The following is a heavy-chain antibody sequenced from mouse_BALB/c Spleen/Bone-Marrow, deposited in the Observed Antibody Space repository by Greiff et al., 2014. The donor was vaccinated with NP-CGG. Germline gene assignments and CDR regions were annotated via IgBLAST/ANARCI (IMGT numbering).Heavy chain of an antibody. V-gene: IGHV4-1*02. J-gene: IGHJ3*01. Sequence: EVKLVESGGGLVQPGGSLKLSCAASGFDFSRYWMTWVRQAPGKGLEWIGEINPDSSTINYTPSLKDKFIISRDNAKNTLYLQMSKVRSGDTALYYCARNGYYGWIAYWGQGTLVTVSA. CDR2: INPDSSTI. D-gene: IGHD2-3*01. CDR1: GFDFSRYW. CDR3: ARNGYYGWIAY.